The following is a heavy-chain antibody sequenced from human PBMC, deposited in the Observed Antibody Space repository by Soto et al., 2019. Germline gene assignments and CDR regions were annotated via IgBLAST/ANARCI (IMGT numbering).Heavy chain of an antibody. V-gene: IGHV3-9*01. CDR1: GFTFDDYA. Sequence: EVQLVESGGGLVQPGRSLRLSCAASGFTFDDYAMHWVRQAPGKGLEWVSGISWNRGSIGYADSVKGRFTIARDNAKNSLYLQINSVRAEDTALYYCAKVPAAYSSSPCYFEYWGKGTLVTVSS. D-gene: IGHD6-6*01. J-gene: IGHJ4*02. CDR3: AKVPAAYSSSPCYFEY. CDR2: ISWNRGSI.